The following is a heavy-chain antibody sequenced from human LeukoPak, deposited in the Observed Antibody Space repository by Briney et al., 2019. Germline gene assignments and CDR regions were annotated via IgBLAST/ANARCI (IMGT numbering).Heavy chain of an antibody. J-gene: IGHJ4*02. V-gene: IGHV4-4*09. CDR3: ASLGGTYDY. D-gene: IGHD1-26*01. CDR2: ISDSGST. Sequence: PSETLSLTCTVSRGSISSYYWSWVRQPPGKGLEWIGYISDSGSTNYRPSLKSRVTISRDTSKSQVSLSRRSVTAADTAVDFCASLGGTYDYWGQGSQVVVSS. CDR1: RGSISSYY.